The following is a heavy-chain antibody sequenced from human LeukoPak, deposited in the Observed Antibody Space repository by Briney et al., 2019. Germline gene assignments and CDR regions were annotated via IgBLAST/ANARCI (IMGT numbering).Heavy chain of an antibody. V-gene: IGHV3-21*01. Sequence: GGSLRLSCAASGFTFSSYSMNWVRQAPGKGLEWVSSISSSSSYIYYADSVKGRFTISRDNAKNSLYLQMNSLRAEDTAVYYCARDGGATVTTRCMDVWGQGTTVTVSS. CDR2: ISSSSSYI. D-gene: IGHD4-17*01. CDR1: GFTFSSYS. CDR3: ARDGGATVTTRCMDV. J-gene: IGHJ6*02.